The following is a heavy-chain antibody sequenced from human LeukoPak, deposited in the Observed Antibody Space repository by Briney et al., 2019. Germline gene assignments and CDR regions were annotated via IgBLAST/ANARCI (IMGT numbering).Heavy chain of an antibody. CDR2: ISSSGSTI. J-gene: IGHJ4*02. CDR3: ARDGRGYSSSWFDY. V-gene: IGHV3-48*03. D-gene: IGHD6-13*01. CDR1: GFTFSSSE. Sequence: GGSLRLSCAASGFTFSSSEMNRVRQAPGKGLEGVSYISSSGSTIYYADSVKGRFTISRDNAKNSLYLQMNSLRAEDTAVYYCARDGRGYSSSWFDYWGQGTLVTVSS.